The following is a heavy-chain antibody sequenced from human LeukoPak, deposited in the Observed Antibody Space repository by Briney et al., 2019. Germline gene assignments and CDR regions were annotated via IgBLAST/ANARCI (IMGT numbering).Heavy chain of an antibody. D-gene: IGHD3-3*01. CDR3: ARMVNFYDFWSGYYSGSFDP. CDR1: GGTFSSYA. V-gene: IGHV1-69*13. Sequence: SVKVSCKSSGGTFSSYAISWVRQAPGQGLEWMGGSIPIFGTANYAQKFQGRVTITADESTNTAYMELSSLRSEDTAVYYCARMVNFYDFWSGYYSGSFDPWGQGTLVTVSS. J-gene: IGHJ5*02. CDR2: SIPIFGTA.